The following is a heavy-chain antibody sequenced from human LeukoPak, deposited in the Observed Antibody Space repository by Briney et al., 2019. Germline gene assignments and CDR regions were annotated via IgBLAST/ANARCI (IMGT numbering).Heavy chain of an antibody. J-gene: IGHJ4*02. CDR2: IYSGGST. V-gene: IGHV3-66*01. CDR1: GFTVSSNY. D-gene: IGHD4-11*01. Sequence: GGSLRLSCAASGFTVSSNYMSWVRQAPGKGLEWVSVIYSGGSTYYADSVKGRFTISRDNSKNTLYLQMSSLRAEDTAVYYCARYYSNYLFDYWGQGTLVTVSS. CDR3: ARYYSNYLFDY.